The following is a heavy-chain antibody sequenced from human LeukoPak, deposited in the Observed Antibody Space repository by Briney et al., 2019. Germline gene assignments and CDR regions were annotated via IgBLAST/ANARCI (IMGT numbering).Heavy chain of an antibody. D-gene: IGHD3-22*01. CDR2: MYYSGST. J-gene: IGHJ5*02. V-gene: IGHV4-39*07. CDR3: ARDNSDYYDSSGRNWFDP. CDR1: GGSISSSSYY. Sequence: SETLSLTCTVSGGSISSSSYYWGWIRQPPGKGLEWIGSMYYSGSTYYNPSLKSRVTISVDTSKNQFSLKLSSVTAADTAVYYCARDNSDYYDSSGRNWFDPWGQGTLVTVSS.